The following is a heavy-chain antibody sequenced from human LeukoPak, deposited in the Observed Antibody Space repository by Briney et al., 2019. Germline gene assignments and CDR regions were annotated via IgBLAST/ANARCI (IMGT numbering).Heavy chain of an antibody. J-gene: IGHJ3*02. CDR1: GFTFSSYA. Sequence: GGSLRLSCAASGFTFSSYAMNWVRQAPGKGLEWVSYINSRSSTIYYADSVRGRFTISRDYAKNSLYLQMNSLKAEDTAIYYCAREVGTPQAFDIWGQGTMVTVSS. V-gene: IGHV3-48*01. CDR2: INSRSSTI. D-gene: IGHD1-26*01. CDR3: AREVGTPQAFDI.